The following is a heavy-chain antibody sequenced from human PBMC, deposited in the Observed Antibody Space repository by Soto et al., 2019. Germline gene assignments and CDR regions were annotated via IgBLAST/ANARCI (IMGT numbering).Heavy chain of an antibody. CDR2: IIPILGIA. CDR1: GGTFSSYT. Sequence: GASVKVSCKASGGTFSSYTISWVRQAPGQGLEWMGRIIPILGIANYAQKFQGRVTITADKSTSTAYMELSSLRSEDTAVYYCARDYYDSSGYYSWGQGNLVTVSS. J-gene: IGHJ4*02. D-gene: IGHD3-22*01. V-gene: IGHV1-69*04. CDR3: ARDYYDSSGYYS.